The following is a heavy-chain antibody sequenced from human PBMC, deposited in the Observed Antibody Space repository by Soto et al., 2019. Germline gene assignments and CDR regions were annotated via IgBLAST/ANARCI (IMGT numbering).Heavy chain of an antibody. Sequence: QVQLVQSGAEVKKPGSSVMVSCKASGGTFRTSAISWVRQAPGQGLEWVGGIMPVFRRPKYAQNFQGRVTISADESTSTAYMELSSLRSDDTAVYYCARDKDRPQLGGNYYYILDVW. V-gene: IGHV1-69*12. CDR3: ARDKDRPQLGGNYYYILDV. CDR2: IMPVFRRP. D-gene: IGHD3-3*02. J-gene: IGHJ6*01. CDR1: GGTFRTSA.